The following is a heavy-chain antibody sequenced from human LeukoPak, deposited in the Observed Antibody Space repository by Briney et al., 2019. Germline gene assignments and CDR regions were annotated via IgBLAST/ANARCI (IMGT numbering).Heavy chain of an antibody. V-gene: IGHV1-18*01. CDR1: GYTFTSYG. CDR3: AREGPYDRSDYYGYFQH. Sequence: ASVKVSCKASGYTFTSYGISWVRQAPGQGLEWMGWISGYNDNTNFAQKLQGRVTMTTDTSTSTAYMELRSLRSDDTAVYYCAREGPYDRSDYYGYFQHWGQGTLVTVSS. D-gene: IGHD3-22*01. J-gene: IGHJ1*01. CDR2: ISGYNDNT.